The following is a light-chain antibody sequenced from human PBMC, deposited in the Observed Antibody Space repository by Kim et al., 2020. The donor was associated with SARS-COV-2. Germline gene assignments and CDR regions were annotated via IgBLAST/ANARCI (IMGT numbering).Light chain of an antibody. Sequence: EIVLTQSPGTLSLSPGERATLSSRASQSVTSNYLAWYQQKPGQAPGLLIYGASTRATGIPDRFSGSGSGTDFTLTISRLEPEDFAVYYCEQYGNSPRTFGQGTKVDIK. V-gene: IGKV3-20*01. CDR3: EQYGNSPRT. CDR2: GAS. J-gene: IGKJ1*01. CDR1: QSVTSNY.